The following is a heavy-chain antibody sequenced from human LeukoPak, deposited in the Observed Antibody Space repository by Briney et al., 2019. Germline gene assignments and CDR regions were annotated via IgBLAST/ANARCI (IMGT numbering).Heavy chain of an antibody. CDR1: GGSISSYY. CDR3: AREGYYDSTGYYYHDAFDI. CDR2: IYYSGST. J-gene: IGHJ3*02. Sequence: SETLSLTCTASGGSISSYYWSWIRQPPGKGLEWIGYIYYSGSTNYIPSLKSRVTISVDTSKNQVSLKLSSVTAADTAVYYCAREGYYDSTGYYYHDAFDIWGQGTMVTVSS. D-gene: IGHD3-22*01. V-gene: IGHV4-59*01.